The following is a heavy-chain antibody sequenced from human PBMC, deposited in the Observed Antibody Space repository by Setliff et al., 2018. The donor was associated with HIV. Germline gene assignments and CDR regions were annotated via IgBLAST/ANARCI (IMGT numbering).Heavy chain of an antibody. V-gene: IGHV1-69*10. Sequence: VKVSCKASGGIFSTYAISWVRQAPGQGLEWMGGIVPILGITNYAQKFQGRVTITTDKSTSTTYMDLSSLRSEDTAVYYCASHPGSSIEKPYFDTWGQGTLVTVSS. CDR1: GGIFSTYA. CDR3: ASHPGSSIEKPYFDT. D-gene: IGHD2-2*01. CDR2: IVPILGIT. J-gene: IGHJ5*02.